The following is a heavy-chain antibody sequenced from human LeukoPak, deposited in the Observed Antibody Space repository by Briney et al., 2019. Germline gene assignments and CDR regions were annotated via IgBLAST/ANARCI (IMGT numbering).Heavy chain of an antibody. CDR3: ATRGVIVVVTAIRDY. CDR1: GFTFSSYG. D-gene: IGHD2-21*02. V-gene: IGHV3-23*01. CDR2: ISGSGGST. Sequence: PGGSLRLSCAASGFTFSSYGMHWVRQAPGKGLEWVLAISGSGGSTYYADSVKGRFTISRDNSKNTLYLQMNGLRAEDTAVYYCATRGVIVVVTAIRDYWGQGTLVTVSS. J-gene: IGHJ4*02.